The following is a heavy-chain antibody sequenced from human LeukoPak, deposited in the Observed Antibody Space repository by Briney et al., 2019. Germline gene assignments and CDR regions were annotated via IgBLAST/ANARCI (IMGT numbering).Heavy chain of an antibody. J-gene: IGHJ4*02. CDR3: AKTEGYSYGYYFDY. D-gene: IGHD5-18*01. CDR1: GFTFSSNA. CDR2: MSYDGFNK. Sequence: QPGGSLRLSCAASGFTFSSNAMHWVRQSLGKGLEWVAVMSYDGFNKYYADSVKGRFTISRDNSKNTLYLQMNSLRAEDTAVYYCAKTEGYSYGYYFDYWGQGTLVTVSS. V-gene: IGHV3-30*18.